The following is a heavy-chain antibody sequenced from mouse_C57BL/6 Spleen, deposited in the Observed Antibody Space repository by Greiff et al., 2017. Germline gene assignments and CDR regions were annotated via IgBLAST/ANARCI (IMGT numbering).Heavy chain of an antibody. CDR1: GYTFTSYW. V-gene: IGHV1-64*01. J-gene: IGHJ3*01. CDR3: ARSGGSSYEWFAY. D-gene: IGHD1-1*01. CDR2: IHPNSGST. Sequence: VQLQQSGAELVKPGASVKLSCKASGYTFTSYWMHWVKQRPGQGLEWIGMIHPNSGSTNYNEKFKSKATLTVDKSSSTAYMQLSSLTSEDSAVYYCARSGGSSYEWFAYWGQGTLVTVSA.